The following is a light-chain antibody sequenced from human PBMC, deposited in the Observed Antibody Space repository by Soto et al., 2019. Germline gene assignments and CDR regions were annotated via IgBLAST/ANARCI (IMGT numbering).Light chain of an antibody. V-gene: IGKV3-15*01. CDR1: QSVSSN. Sequence: EIVMTQSPATLSVSPGERATLSRRASQSVSSNLAWYQQEPGQAPRLLIYGASTRATGIPARFSGSGSGTEFTLTISSLQSEDFAVYYCQQYNNWPRTFGQGTKVDIK. J-gene: IGKJ1*01. CDR3: QQYNNWPRT. CDR2: GAS.